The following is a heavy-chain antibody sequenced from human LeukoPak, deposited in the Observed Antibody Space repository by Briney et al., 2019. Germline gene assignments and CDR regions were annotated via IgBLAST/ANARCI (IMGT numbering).Heavy chain of an antibody. CDR1: GFTFSSYA. CDR2: ISYDGSNK. Sequence: GGSLRLSCAASGFTFSSYAMHWVRQAPGKGLERVAVISYDGSNKYYADSVKGRFTISRDNSKNTLYLQMNSLRAEDTAVYYCSRRRGYYYYGMDVWGQGTTVTVSS. CDR3: SRRRGYYYYGMDV. J-gene: IGHJ6*02. D-gene: IGHD6-6*01. V-gene: IGHV3-30*04.